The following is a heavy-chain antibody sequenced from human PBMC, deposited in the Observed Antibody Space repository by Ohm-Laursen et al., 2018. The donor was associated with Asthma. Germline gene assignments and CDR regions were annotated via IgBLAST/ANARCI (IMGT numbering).Heavy chain of an antibody. D-gene: IGHD6-13*01. Sequence: SLRLSCAASGFTFSSYVMHWVRQAPGKGLEWVAVISYDGSNKYYADSVKGRFTISRDNAKNTLYLQMNSLRAEDTAVYYCARDRRIAAAASDYWGQGTLVTVSS. CDR3: ARDRRIAAAASDY. CDR2: ISYDGSNK. CDR1: GFTFSSYV. J-gene: IGHJ4*02. V-gene: IGHV3-30-3*01.